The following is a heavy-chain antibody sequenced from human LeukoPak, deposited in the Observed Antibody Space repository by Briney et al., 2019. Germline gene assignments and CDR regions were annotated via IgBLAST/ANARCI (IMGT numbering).Heavy chain of an antibody. CDR1: GSTLTEIS. CDR3: ATGAMVYEY. D-gene: IGHD3-10*01. V-gene: IGHV1-24*01. Sequence: SVKVSCKVSGSTLTEISIDWVRQAPGKGLECMGTFGPQVGETIHTQKLQGRLKMTADTSTDTAYMEMTSLQSEDTAVYYCATGAMVYEYWGQGTLVTVSS. CDR2: FGPQVGET. J-gene: IGHJ4*02.